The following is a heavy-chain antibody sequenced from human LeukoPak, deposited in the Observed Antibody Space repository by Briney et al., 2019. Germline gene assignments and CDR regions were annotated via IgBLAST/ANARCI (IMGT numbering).Heavy chain of an antibody. J-gene: IGHJ5*02. Sequence: SETLSLTCTVSSGSISSSSYYWGWIRQPPGKGLEWIGSVYYSGSTYYNPSLKSRVTISVDTSKNQFTLKLSSVTVADTAIYYCARGQGATVPQVGKNWFDPWGQGTRVTVSS. V-gene: IGHV4-39*01. CDR2: VYYSGST. CDR1: SGSISSSSYY. D-gene: IGHD1-26*01. CDR3: ARGQGATVPQVGKNWFDP.